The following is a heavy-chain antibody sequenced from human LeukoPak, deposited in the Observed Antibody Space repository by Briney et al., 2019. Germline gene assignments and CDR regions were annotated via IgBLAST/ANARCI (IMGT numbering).Heavy chain of an antibody. Sequence: GGSLRLSCAASGFTFNNAWMSWVRQAPGKGPEWVGRIKSKTDGGTTDYAAPVKGRFTISRDDSENTLYLQMNSLKTEDTAVYHCTTVVRSSWYPDYWGQGTLVTVSS. CDR3: TTVVRSSWYPDY. J-gene: IGHJ4*02. CDR1: GFTFNNAW. D-gene: IGHD6-13*01. V-gene: IGHV3-15*01. CDR2: IKSKTDGGTT.